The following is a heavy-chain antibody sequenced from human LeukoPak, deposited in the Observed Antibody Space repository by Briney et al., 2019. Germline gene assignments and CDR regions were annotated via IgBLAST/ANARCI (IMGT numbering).Heavy chain of an antibody. V-gene: IGHV3-53*04. CDR3: ARDQGSY. CDR2: IFGGGNT. Sequence: QPGGSLRLSCAASGFTVSSNYMSWVRQAPGKGLEWVSLIFGGGNTYYADSVKGRFTISRHNSNNTLYLQMNSLRPEDTGVYYCARDQGSYWGQGTLVTVSS. CDR1: GFTVSSNY. J-gene: IGHJ4*02. D-gene: IGHD3-10*01.